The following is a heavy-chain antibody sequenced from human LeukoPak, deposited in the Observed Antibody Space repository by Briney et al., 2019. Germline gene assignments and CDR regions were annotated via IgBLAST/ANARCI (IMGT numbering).Heavy chain of an antibody. Sequence: ASVKVSCKASGYTFTSYYMHWVRQAPGQGLEWMGIINPSGGSTSYAQKFQGRVTMTRDTSTSTVYMELSSLRSEGTAVYYCAREGDIIAAAPNWFDPWGQGTLVTVSS. CDR1: GYTFTSYY. D-gene: IGHD6-13*01. CDR2: INPSGGST. V-gene: IGHV1-46*01. CDR3: AREGDIIAAAPNWFDP. J-gene: IGHJ5*02.